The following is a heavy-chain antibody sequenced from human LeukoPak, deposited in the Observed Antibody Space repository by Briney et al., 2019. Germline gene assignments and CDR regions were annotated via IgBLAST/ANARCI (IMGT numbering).Heavy chain of an antibody. Sequence: PGRSLRLSCAASGFTFSSYDMHWVRQAPGKGLEWVVVIWYDGRNKYYADSVKGRFTISRDNSKNTVYLQMNSLRADDTAVYYCAREGRESYYDVLTGYTQYHYYGMDVWGQGTTVTVSS. V-gene: IGHV3-33*01. D-gene: IGHD3-9*01. CDR1: GFTFSSYD. CDR3: AREGRESYYDVLTGYTQYHYYGMDV. J-gene: IGHJ6*02. CDR2: IWYDGRNK.